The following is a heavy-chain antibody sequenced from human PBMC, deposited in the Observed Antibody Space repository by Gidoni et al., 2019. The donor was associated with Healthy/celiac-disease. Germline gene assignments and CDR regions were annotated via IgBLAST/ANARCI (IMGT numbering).Heavy chain of an antibody. Sequence: QVQLVESGGGVVQPGGSLSLSCAASGFTFSSYGLHWVRQAPGKGLEWVAVISYDGSNKYYADSVKGRFTISRDNSKNTLYLQMNSLRAEDTAVYYCAKAYYCSSTSCYSGGMDVWGQGTTVTVSS. CDR3: AKAYYCSSTSCYSGGMDV. V-gene: IGHV3-30*18. CDR1: GFTFSSYG. CDR2: ISYDGSNK. J-gene: IGHJ6*02. D-gene: IGHD2-2*01.